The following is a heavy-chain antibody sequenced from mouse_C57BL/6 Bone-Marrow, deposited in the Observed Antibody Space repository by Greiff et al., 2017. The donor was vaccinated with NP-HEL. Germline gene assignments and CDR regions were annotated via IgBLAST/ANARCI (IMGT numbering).Heavy chain of an antibody. CDR1: GFNIKDYY. CDR3: GPTGTEDYYDMDY. D-gene: IGHD4-1*02. Sequence: VHVKQSGAELVKPGASVKLSCTASGFNIKDYYMPWVKQRTEQGLEWIGRIDPEDGATKFAPKFQGKATITADTSSNTAYLQRSSLTSEDTTVYYCGPTGTEDYYDMDYWGQGTSVTVSS. V-gene: IGHV14-2*01. CDR2: IDPEDGAT. J-gene: IGHJ4*01.